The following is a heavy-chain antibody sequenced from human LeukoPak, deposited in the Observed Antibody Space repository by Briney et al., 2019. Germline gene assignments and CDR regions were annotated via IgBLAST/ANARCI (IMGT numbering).Heavy chain of an antibody. J-gene: IGHJ6*03. CDR3: AKGSKAVLFTRDHYMDV. D-gene: IGHD6-19*01. Sequence: PGGSLRLSCAASGFTFSSYWMHWLRQAPPKGLVWVSRINSDGSSTSYADSVRGRFTISRDNSKNTLYLQMNSLGAEDTAVYFCAKGSKAVLFTRDHYMDVWGKGTTVTISS. V-gene: IGHV3-74*01. CDR2: INSDGSST. CDR1: GFTFSSYW.